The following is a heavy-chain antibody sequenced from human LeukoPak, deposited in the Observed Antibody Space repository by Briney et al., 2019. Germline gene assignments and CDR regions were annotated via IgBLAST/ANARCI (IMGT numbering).Heavy chain of an antibody. Sequence: SETLSLTCTVSGGSISSYYWSWIRQPPGKGLEWIGYTYTSGSTNYNPSLKSRVTISVDTSKNQFSLELSSVAAADTAVYYCARTFNGVSKFDYWGQGTLVTVSS. CDR2: TYTSGST. CDR1: GGSISSYY. V-gene: IGHV4-4*09. CDR3: ARTFNGVSKFDY. D-gene: IGHD2-8*01. J-gene: IGHJ4*02.